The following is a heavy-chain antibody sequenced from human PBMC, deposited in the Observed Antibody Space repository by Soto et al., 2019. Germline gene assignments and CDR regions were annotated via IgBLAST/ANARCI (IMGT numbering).Heavy chain of an antibody. CDR3: ARDHPFIVATMSIDF. J-gene: IGHJ4*02. CDR2: ISPYNGHT. CDR1: GYTFTNYG. Sequence: QVQMAQSGGEVKKLGASLKVSCKAFGYTFTNYGIGWVRQAPGQGLEWMGWISPYNGHTNSAQKFQDRMSMTTDTSTATAYMELRSLRTDDTAVYYCARDHPFIVATMSIDFWGQGTLVSVSS. V-gene: IGHV1-18*01. D-gene: IGHD5-12*01.